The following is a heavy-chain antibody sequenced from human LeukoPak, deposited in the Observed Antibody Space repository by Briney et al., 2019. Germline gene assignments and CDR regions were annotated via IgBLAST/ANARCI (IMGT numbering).Heavy chain of an antibody. CDR3: ATGASKVTTDFANY. J-gene: IGHJ4*02. D-gene: IGHD4-17*01. V-gene: IGHV5-10-1*01. Sequence: GESLKISCKGSGYSFPSYWITWVRQMPGKGLEWMGRIDPSDSYTKYSPSFEGHVTISVDKSISTAFLQWNSLKASDTAMYYCATGASKVTTDFANYWGQGTQLAVSS. CDR1: GYSFPSYW. CDR2: IDPSDSYT.